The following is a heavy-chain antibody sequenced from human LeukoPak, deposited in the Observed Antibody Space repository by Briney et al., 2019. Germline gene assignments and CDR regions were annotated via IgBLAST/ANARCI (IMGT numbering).Heavy chain of an antibody. Sequence: GGFLRLSCAASGCTFSYYYMSWMRQAPGKGLEWVSYISSSGSTIYYADSVKGRFTISRDNAKNSLYLQMNSLRAEDTAVYYCARDQVKAFDIWGQGTMDTVSS. D-gene: IGHD2-21*01. V-gene: IGHV3-11*01. CDR3: ARDQVKAFDI. CDR2: ISSSGSTI. J-gene: IGHJ3*02. CDR1: GCTFSYYY.